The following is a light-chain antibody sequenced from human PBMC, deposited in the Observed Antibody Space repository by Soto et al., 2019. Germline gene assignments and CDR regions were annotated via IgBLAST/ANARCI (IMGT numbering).Light chain of an antibody. J-gene: IGKJ5*01. CDR3: QHRMNWPLT. CDR2: DAS. CDR1: QSVSSY. V-gene: IGKV3-11*01. Sequence: EVVMTQSPATLSVSRGDRASLSCRASQSVSSYLAWYQQKPGQAPRLLIYDASNRATGIPARFSGSGSETDFTLTISSLEPEDFAVYYCQHRMNWPLTFCQGTRLEI.